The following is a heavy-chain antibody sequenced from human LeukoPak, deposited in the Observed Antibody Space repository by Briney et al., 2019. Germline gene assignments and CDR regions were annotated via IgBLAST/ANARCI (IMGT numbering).Heavy chain of an antibody. CDR2: IYYGGNT. CDR3: ARQSSRSYGVDY. V-gene: IGHV4-59*08. Sequence: PSETLSLTCTVSDSCISSYYWTWIRQPPGKGLEWIGYIYYGGNTNYNPFTNYNPSLKSRVTISVDTSKNQFSLKLSSVTAADTAVYYCARQSSRSYGVDYWGQGTLVTVSS. J-gene: IGHJ4*02. D-gene: IGHD6-13*01. CDR1: DSCISSYY.